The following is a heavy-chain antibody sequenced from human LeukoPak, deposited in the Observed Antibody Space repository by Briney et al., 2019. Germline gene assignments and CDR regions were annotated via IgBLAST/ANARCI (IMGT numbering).Heavy chain of an antibody. D-gene: IGHD1-14*01. CDR3: TTVSSGGPETGDY. J-gene: IGHJ4*02. CDR1: GFTFSNAW. V-gene: IGHV3-15*01. CDR2: IKSKTDGGTT. Sequence: GGPLRLSCAASGFTFSNAWMSWVRQAPGKGLEWVGRIKSKTDGGTTDYAAPVKGRFTISRDDSKNTLYLQMNSLKTEDTAVYYCTTVSSGGPETGDYWGQGTLVTVSS.